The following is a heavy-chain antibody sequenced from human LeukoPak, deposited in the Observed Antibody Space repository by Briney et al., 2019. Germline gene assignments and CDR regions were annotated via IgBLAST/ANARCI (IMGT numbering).Heavy chain of an antibody. CDR1: GGTFSSYA. Sequence: ASVKVSCKASGGTFSSYAISWVRQAPGQGLEWMGGIIPIFGTANYAQKFQGRVTITTDESTSTAYMELSSLRSEHTAVYYCARDIWARTYYYDSSGDYWGQGTLVTVSS. J-gene: IGHJ4*02. CDR3: ARDIWARTYYYDSSGDY. CDR2: IIPIFGTA. V-gene: IGHV1-69*05. D-gene: IGHD3-22*01.